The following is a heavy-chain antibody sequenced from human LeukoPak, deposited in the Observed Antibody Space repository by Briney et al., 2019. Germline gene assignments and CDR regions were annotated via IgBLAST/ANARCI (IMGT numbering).Heavy chain of an antibody. Sequence: GGSLRLSCAASGFTFTSYEFYWVRQAPGKGLEWISYISSGSSTVKYADSVRGRFTISRDDGRESLYLQMNSLRVDDTAIYYCGASRQYVGAFDIWGQGTLVSVS. CDR2: ISSGSSTV. CDR3: GASRQYVGAFDI. J-gene: IGHJ3*02. CDR1: GFTFTSYE. D-gene: IGHD3-16*01. V-gene: IGHV3-48*03.